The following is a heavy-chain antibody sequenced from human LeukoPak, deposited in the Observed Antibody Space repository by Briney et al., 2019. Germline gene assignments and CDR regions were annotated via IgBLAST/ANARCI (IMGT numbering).Heavy chain of an antibody. CDR2: ISYDGSNK. V-gene: IGHV3-30*01. D-gene: IGHD2-2*01. CDR3: ARGYCSSTFCDLAFDY. J-gene: IGHJ4*02. CDR1: GFTFRSYA. Sequence: PGGSLRLSCAASGFTFRSYAMHWVRQAPGKGLEWVAIISYDGSNKYYADSVRGRFTISRDNSKNTLYLQMNSLRLEDTAVYYCARGYCSSTFCDLAFDYWGQGTLVTVSS.